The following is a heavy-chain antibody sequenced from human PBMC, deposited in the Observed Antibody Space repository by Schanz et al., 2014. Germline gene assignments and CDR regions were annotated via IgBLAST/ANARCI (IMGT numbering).Heavy chain of an antibody. CDR3: ARDVPINDY. V-gene: IGHV1-18*01. CDR1: GYPFSNYG. CDR2: MSYNGNT. J-gene: IGHJ4*02. Sequence: QVQMVQSGAEVKKPGASVKVSCKASGYPFSNYGISWLRQAPGQGFEWMAWMSYNGNTKYAQSLQGRVTVTRDTSTSTTCMELRSLASDDTAVYCCARDVPINDYWGQGTPVTVSS.